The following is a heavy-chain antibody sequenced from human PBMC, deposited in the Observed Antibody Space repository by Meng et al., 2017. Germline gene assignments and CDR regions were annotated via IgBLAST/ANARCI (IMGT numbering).Heavy chain of an antibody. CDR2: IIPIFGTA. Sequence: VQLVQSGAEVKKPGFLVKVSGKASGGTFSSYAISWVRQAPGQGLEWMGGIIPIFGTANYAQKFQGRVTITADESTSTAYMELSSLRSEDTAVYYCARGGYSYGLWFNPWGQGTLVTVSS. CDR3: ARGGYSYGLWFNP. V-gene: IGHV1-69*01. J-gene: IGHJ5*02. D-gene: IGHD5-18*01. CDR1: GGTFSSYA.